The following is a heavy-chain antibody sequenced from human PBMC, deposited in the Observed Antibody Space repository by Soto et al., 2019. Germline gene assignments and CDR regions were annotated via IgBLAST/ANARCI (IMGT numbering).Heavy chain of an antibody. J-gene: IGHJ4*02. Sequence: QVQLVQSGAEVKKPGSSVKVSCKASGGTFSSYAISWVRQAPGQGLEWMGGIIPIFGTANYAQKFQGRVTISADESKGPGYMELSSLRSEDTAVYYCARGGGYGDFDYWGQGTLVTVSS. V-gene: IGHV1-69*01. CDR2: IIPIFGTA. CDR3: ARGGGYGDFDY. D-gene: IGHD4-17*01. CDR1: GGTFSSYA.